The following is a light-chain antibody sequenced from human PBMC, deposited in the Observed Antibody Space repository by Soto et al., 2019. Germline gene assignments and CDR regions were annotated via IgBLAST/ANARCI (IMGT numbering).Light chain of an antibody. V-gene: IGLV2-14*01. CDR2: DVS. CDR3: MSYTSSNSRV. J-gene: IGLJ2*01. Sequence: QSALTQPASVSGSPGQSITISCTGTSSDVGGYNYVSWYQQHPGKGPKLMFYDVSNRPSGVSNRFSGSKSGNTASLTISWLQAEDEADYYCMSYTSSNSRVFGGGTKLTVL. CDR1: SSDVGGYNY.